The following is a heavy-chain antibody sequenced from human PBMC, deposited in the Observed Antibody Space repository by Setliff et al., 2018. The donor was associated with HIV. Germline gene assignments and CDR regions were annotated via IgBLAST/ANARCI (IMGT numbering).Heavy chain of an antibody. Sequence: PGESLKISCKGSGYYFTTFWIAWVRQMPGKGLEWMGFIYPGDSHTTYSPSFQGQVTISVDKSISTAYLQWSSLKASDTAMYYCARILVGANDAFDIWGQGTMVTVSS. CDR2: IYPGDSHT. CDR1: GYYFTTFW. V-gene: IGHV5-51*01. J-gene: IGHJ3*02. CDR3: ARILVGANDAFDI. D-gene: IGHD1-26*01.